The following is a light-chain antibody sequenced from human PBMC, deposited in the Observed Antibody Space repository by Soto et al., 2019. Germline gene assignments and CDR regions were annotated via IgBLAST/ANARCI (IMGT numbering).Light chain of an antibody. V-gene: IGKV3-20*01. J-gene: IGKJ1*01. Sequence: ETVLTQSPGTLSLSPGERATLSCRASQDIRSNYLAWYRQTPGQAPRLLIYGASKRASGIADRFSGSGSGTDFTLIISRLEPEDFALYYCQQYDSSPWTFGQGTKVVIK. CDR2: GAS. CDR3: QQYDSSPWT. CDR1: QDIRSNY.